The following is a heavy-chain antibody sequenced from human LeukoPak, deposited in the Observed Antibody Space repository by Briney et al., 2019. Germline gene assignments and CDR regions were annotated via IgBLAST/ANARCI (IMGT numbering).Heavy chain of an antibody. D-gene: IGHD2-2*01. CDR1: GGTFSSYA. J-gene: IGHJ6*02. V-gene: IGHV1-69*13. CDR3: ARGYCSSTSCYYYYGMDV. CDR2: IIPIFGTA. Sequence: SVKVSCKASGGTFSSYAISWVRQAPGQGLEWMGGIIPIFGTANYAQKFQGRVTITADESTSTAYMELSSLRCEDTAVYYCARGYCSSTSCYYYYGMDVWGQGTTVTVSS.